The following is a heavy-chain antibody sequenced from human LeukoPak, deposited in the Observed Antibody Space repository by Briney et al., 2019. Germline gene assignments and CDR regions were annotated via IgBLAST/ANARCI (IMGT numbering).Heavy chain of an antibody. Sequence: SETLSLTCTVSGGSISSYYWSWIRQPPGKGLEWIGYIYYSGSTNYNPSLKSRVTISVDTSKNQFSLKLSSVTAADTAVYHCARHSDSSGYYYGSFDYWGQGTLVTASS. J-gene: IGHJ4*02. D-gene: IGHD3-22*01. CDR3: ARHSDSSGYYYGSFDY. V-gene: IGHV4-59*08. CDR1: GGSISSYY. CDR2: IYYSGST.